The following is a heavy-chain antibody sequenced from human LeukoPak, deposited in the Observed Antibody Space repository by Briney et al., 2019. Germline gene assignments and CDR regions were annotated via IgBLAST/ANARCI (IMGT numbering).Heavy chain of an antibody. CDR3: ARQSSHYYGSGTFRHFDY. D-gene: IGHD3-10*01. CDR1: GGPISSNDYY. Sequence: PSETLSLTCTVSGGPISSNDYYWGWIRQSPGKGLEWIANIFYSGSTHYNPSLKSRVSTSVDTSKNQFSLKLSSVTAADTAIYYCARQSSHYYGSGTFRHFDYWGQGTLVSVSS. CDR2: IFYSGST. J-gene: IGHJ4*02. V-gene: IGHV4-39*01.